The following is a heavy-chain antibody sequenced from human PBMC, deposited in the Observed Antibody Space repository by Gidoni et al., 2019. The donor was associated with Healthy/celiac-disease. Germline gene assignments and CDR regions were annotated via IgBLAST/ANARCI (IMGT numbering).Heavy chain of an antibody. CDR1: GCTFSSYA. D-gene: IGHD2-2*01. Sequence: EVQLLESGGGLVQPGGSLRLSCAASGCTFSSYAMSWGRQAPGKGLEWVSAISGSGGSTYYADSVKGRFTISRDNSKNTLYLQMNSRRAEDTAVYYCAKADFSSTSCYLYYYYYGMDVWGQGTTVTVSS. V-gene: IGHV3-23*01. CDR3: AKADFSSTSCYLYYYYYGMDV. J-gene: IGHJ6*02. CDR2: ISGSGGST.